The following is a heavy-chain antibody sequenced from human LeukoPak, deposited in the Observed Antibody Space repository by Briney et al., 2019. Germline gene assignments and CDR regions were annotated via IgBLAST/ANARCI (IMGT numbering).Heavy chain of an antibody. CDR1: GFTFSSYA. CDR3: AKVGIVGATKTYFDQ. J-gene: IGHJ4*02. Sequence: PGGSLRLSCAASGFTFSSYAMSWVRQAPGKGLEWVSAISGSGDSTYYADSVKGRFTISRDNSKNTLYLQMNSLRAEDTAIYYCAKVGIVGATKTYFDQWGQGTLLTVSS. CDR2: ISGSGDST. D-gene: IGHD1-26*01. V-gene: IGHV3-23*01.